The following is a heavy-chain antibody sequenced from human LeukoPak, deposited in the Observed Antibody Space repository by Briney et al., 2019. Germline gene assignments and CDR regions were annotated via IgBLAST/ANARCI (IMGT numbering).Heavy chain of an antibody. Sequence: SETLSLTCAVSGGSISSGGYSWSWIRQPPGKGLEWIGYIYHSGSTYYNPSLKSRVTISVDRSKNQFSRKLSSVTAADTAVYYCAVLGYDRKGFDPWGQGTLVTVSS. CDR2: IYHSGST. CDR3: AVLGYDRKGFDP. J-gene: IGHJ5*02. D-gene: IGHD3-22*01. V-gene: IGHV4-30-2*01. CDR1: GGSISSGGYS.